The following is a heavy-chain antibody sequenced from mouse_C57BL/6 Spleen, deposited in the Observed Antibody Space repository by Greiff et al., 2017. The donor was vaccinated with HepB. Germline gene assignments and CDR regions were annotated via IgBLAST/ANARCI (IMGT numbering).Heavy chain of an antibody. J-gene: IGHJ4*01. Sequence: QVQLQQPGAELVKPGASVKLSCKASGYTFTSYWMQWVNQRPGQGLEWIGEIDPSDSYTNYNQKFKGKATLTVDTSSSTAYMQLSSLTSEDSAVYYCARRWYDGYSLYYAMDYWGQGTSVTVSS. V-gene: IGHV1-50*01. CDR3: ARRWYDGYSLYYAMDY. CDR2: IDPSDSYT. D-gene: IGHD2-3*01. CDR1: GYTFTSYW.